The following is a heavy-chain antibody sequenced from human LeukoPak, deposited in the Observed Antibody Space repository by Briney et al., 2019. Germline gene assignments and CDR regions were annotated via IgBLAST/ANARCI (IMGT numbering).Heavy chain of an antibody. J-gene: IGHJ4*02. CDR3: AKPSITIFGVVINHFDY. CDR2: IWYDGSNK. CDR1: GFTFSSYG. D-gene: IGHD3-3*01. V-gene: IGHV3-30*02. Sequence: GGSLRLSCAASGFTFSSYGMHWVRQAPGKGLEWVAVIWYDGSNKYYADSVKGRFTISRDNSKNTLYLQMNSLRAEDTAVYYCAKPSITIFGVVINHFDYWGQGTLVTVSS.